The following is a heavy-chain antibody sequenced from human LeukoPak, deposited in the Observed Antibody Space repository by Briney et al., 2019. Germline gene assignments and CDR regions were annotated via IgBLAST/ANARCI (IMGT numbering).Heavy chain of an antibody. CDR3: ARDPGYSYGIDY. V-gene: IGHV3-66*01. J-gene: IGHJ4*02. D-gene: IGHD5-18*01. CDR1: GFTISDNY. CDR2: MHSGGDT. Sequence: GGSLRLSCAASGFTISDNYMSWVRQAPGKGLEWVSLMHSGGDTYYADSVKGRFTISRDISKNTLYLQMNSLRAEDTAVYYCARDPGYSYGIDYWGQGTLVTVSS.